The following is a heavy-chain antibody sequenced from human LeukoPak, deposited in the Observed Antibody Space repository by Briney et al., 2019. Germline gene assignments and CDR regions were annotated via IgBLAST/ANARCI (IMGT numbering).Heavy chain of an antibody. Sequence: PGGSLRLSCAASGFMFTSYWMTWVRQAPGKGLEWVANIKEDGSDNYYADSVNRRFDISRDTAKKSVYLEMDSLRVEDRAVYYCGSSRDTAIEMGGQGT. CDR1: GFMFTSYW. J-gene: IGHJ4*02. CDR2: IKEDGSDN. D-gene: IGHD5-18*01. CDR3: GSSRDTAIEM. V-gene: IGHV3-7*01.